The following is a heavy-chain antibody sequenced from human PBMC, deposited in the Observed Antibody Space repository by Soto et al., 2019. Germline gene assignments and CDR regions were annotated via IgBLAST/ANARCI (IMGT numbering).Heavy chain of an antibody. CDR1: GNTLTDYY. V-gene: IGHV1-2*02. Sequence: QVQLVQSGAEVKQPGASVKVSCKAPGNTLTDYYIHWVRQAPGQGLEWMGGIKPDSGGTDYAEKFQGRVTITADDSTSTVYMELGSLRSDDTATYYCARDLFISTSDLLAAAGPGGMDVWGQGTTVTVSS. CDR2: IKPDSGGT. CDR3: ARDLFISTSDLLAAAGPGGMDV. J-gene: IGHJ6*02. D-gene: IGHD6-13*01.